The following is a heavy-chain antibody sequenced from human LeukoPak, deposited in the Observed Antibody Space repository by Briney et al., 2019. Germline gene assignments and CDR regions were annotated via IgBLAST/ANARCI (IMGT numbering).Heavy chain of an antibody. Sequence: PGGSLPLSCAASGFTFNTFNMNCVRLAPGKGLEWVSSITIGADYIYYADSVKGRFTTTRHNAKNSLSLQLNSLRVEDTAVYYCAGGHYDVLAASYKWTPDYWGQGTLVTVSS. V-gene: IGHV3-21*01. CDR1: GFTFNTFN. CDR2: ITIGADYI. J-gene: IGHJ4*02. D-gene: IGHD3-9*01. CDR3: AGGHYDVLAASYKWTPDY.